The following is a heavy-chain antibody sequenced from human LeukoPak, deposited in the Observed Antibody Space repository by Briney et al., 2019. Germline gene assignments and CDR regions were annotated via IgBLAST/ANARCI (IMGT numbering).Heavy chain of an antibody. V-gene: IGHV4-34*01. CDR2: INHSGST. Sequence: SETLSLTCAVYGGSFSGYYWSWIRQPPGKGLEWIGEINHSGSTNYNPSLKSRVTISVDTSKNQFSLKLSSVTAADTAVYYCARGPNCSSTSCYYYYYYYCMDVWGKGTTVTVSS. J-gene: IGHJ6*03. D-gene: IGHD2-2*01. CDR1: GGSFSGYY. CDR3: ARGPNCSSTSCYYYYYYYCMDV.